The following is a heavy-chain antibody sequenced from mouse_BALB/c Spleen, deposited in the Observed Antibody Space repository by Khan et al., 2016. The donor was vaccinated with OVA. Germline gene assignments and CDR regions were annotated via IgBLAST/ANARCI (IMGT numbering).Heavy chain of an antibody. V-gene: IGHV5-6*01. CDR3: EGHLTGAMDY. J-gene: IGHJ3*01. CDR2: MSSGGDYT. Sequence: EVELVESGGDLVKPGGSLKLSCAASGFTFSSYSMSWVRQIPDKRLEWVATMSSGGDYTYYPDSVKGRFTISSDTAKNTLYLQMSSLKSEDTAVCDCEGHLTGAMDYWGQGTLVTVSS. CDR1: GFTFSSYS. D-gene: IGHD2-3*01.